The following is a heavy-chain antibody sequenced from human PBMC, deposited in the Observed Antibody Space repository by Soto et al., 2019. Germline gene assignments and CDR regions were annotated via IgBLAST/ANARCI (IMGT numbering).Heavy chain of an antibody. CDR1: VFTFSSYG. CDR3: AKDHYYDSSGYYLFVEEYYYYGMDV. D-gene: IGHD3-22*01. Sequence: GWSLRLSCSASVFTFSSYGMHWFRQAPGKGLEWVAVISYDGSNRYYADSVKGRFTISRDNSKNTLYLQMNSLRAEDTAVYYCAKDHYYDSSGYYLFVEEYYYYGMDVWGQGTTVTVSS. CDR2: ISYDGSNR. J-gene: IGHJ6*02. V-gene: IGHV3-30*18.